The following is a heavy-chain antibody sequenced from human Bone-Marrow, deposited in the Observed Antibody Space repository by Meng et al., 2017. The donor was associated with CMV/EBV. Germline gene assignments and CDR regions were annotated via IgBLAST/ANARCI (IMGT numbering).Heavy chain of an antibody. Sequence: GSLRLSCTVSGGSISNYYWTWIRQPPRKGLEWIGHIDYTGSTNYNPSLKRRVTISVDTSKNQFSLILRFATAADTAVYYCARVDTSGYYYPTDYWGQGTLVAVSS. D-gene: IGHD3-22*01. CDR2: IDYTGST. CDR3: ARVDTSGYYYPTDY. CDR1: GGSISNYY. V-gene: IGHV4-59*01. J-gene: IGHJ4*02.